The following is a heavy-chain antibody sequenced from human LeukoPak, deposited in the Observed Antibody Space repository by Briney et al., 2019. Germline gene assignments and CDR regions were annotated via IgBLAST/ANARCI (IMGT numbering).Heavy chain of an antibody. J-gene: IGHJ4*02. Sequence: SETLSLTCTVSGGSISSYYWSWIRQAPGKGLEWVGYIYYSGTTKYNPSLMGRVSISVDTSKNQFSLRLSSVAAADTAVYYCARHGGSYFYYWGQGTLVTVSS. CDR1: GGSISSYY. CDR3: ARHGGSYFYY. CDR2: IYYSGTT. D-gene: IGHD1-26*01. V-gene: IGHV4-59*08.